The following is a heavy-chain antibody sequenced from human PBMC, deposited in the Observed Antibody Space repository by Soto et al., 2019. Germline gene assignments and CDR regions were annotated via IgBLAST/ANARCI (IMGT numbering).Heavy chain of an antibody. Sequence: EVQLLESGGGLLQPGGSLRLSCSASGFTFTNYAMAWVRQAPGEGLAWVSGISGSGAAPYYADSVKGRITISRDNSKNTLLLQINSLSAEDTAVYFCAKAGFCTVVSCYFYYFDSWGQGTLVTVSS. CDR1: GFTFTNYA. V-gene: IGHV3-23*01. CDR3: AKAGFCTVVSCYFYYFDS. J-gene: IGHJ4*02. D-gene: IGHD2-15*01. CDR2: ISGSGAAP.